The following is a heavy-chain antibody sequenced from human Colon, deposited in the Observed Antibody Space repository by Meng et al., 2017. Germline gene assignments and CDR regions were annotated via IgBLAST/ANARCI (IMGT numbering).Heavy chain of an antibody. J-gene: IGHJ6*02. CDR1: GYTFTSND. V-gene: IGHV1-8*01. CDR3: ARGHVAATSYYYYYYGMAV. D-gene: IGHD2-15*01. CDR2: MNPNSGNT. Sequence: ASAKVSCKASGYTFTSNDINWVRQATGQGLEWMGWMNPNSGNTGYAQKFQGRVTMTRNTSISTAYMELSSLRSEDTAVYYCARGHVAATSYYYYYYGMAVWGQGTTVTVSS.